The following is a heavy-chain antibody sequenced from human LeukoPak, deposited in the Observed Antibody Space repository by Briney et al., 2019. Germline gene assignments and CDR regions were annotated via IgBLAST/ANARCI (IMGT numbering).Heavy chain of an antibody. V-gene: IGHV3-7*01. CDR2: IKPDGTEK. Sequence: PGGSLRLSCAASGIIFSNYWMSWVRQAPGKGLEWVANIKPDGTEKYYVDSVKGRFTISRDNAKNSLYLQMNSLRAEDTAVYFCAGPPQASSFDIWGQGTMVTVSS. CDR3: AGPPQASSFDI. J-gene: IGHJ3*02. CDR1: GIIFSNYW. D-gene: IGHD3-10*01.